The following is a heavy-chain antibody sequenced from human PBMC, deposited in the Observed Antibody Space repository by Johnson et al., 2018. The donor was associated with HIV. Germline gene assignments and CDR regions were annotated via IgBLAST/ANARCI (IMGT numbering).Heavy chain of an antibody. J-gene: IGHJ3*02. D-gene: IGHD6-6*01. CDR1: GFTFSAYY. V-gene: IGHV3-11*01. CDR3: ARDIREEYSSSSSAFDI. CDR2: ISSSGSTI. Sequence: QVHLLDPAGRFPKPGGSLRLSSPASGFTFSAYYMSWTRQAPGKGLEWAPYISSSGSTIYYAACVKGRFPISRDNAKNSLSLQMNSLGGEDTALYYCARDIREEYSSSSSAFDIWGQGTMVTVSS.